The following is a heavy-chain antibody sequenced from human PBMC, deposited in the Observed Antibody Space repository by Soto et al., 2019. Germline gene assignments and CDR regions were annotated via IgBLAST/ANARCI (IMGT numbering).Heavy chain of an antibody. CDR2: FDPDDDGT. J-gene: IGHJ4*02. V-gene: IGHV1-24*01. D-gene: IGHD3-9*01. CDR3: ATRGNDPYSALFS. CDR1: GNTFTQLP. Sequence: QVQLLQSGAEVKKPGASVKVSCTITGNTFTQLPMHWVRQAPGKGLEWMAAFDPDDDGTIYAHHFQGRVSLTEDLSTETAFMELSSLTSNDTAIYFCATRGNDPYSALFSWGQGTLVIVSS.